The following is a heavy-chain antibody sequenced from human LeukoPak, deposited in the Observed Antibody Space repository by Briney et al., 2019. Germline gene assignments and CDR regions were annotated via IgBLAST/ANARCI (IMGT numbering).Heavy chain of an antibody. D-gene: IGHD5-24*01. J-gene: IGHJ4*02. V-gene: IGHV7-4-1*02. CDR2: INSNTGTP. Sequence: GASVKVSCKASGYIFITYGIHWVRQAPGQGLEWMGWINSNTGTPTYAQGFTGRFVFSLDTSVSAAYLQITSLKAEDTAVYYCAREGEMATIPDYWGQGTLVTVSS. CDR1: GYIFITYG. CDR3: AREGEMATIPDY.